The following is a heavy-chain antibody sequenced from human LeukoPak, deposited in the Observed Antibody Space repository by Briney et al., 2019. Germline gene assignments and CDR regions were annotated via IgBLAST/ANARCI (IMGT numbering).Heavy chain of an antibody. CDR2: IYYSGST. CDR1: GGSISSGGYY. J-gene: IGHJ6*03. V-gene: IGHV4-31*03. Sequence: PSETLSLTCTVSGGSISSGGYYWSWIRQHPGKGLEWIGYIYYSGSTYYNPSLKSRVTISVDTSKNQFSLKLSSVTAADTAVYYCARSYSYGTSLYYYYMDVWGKGTTVTVSS. CDR3: ARSYSYGTSLYYYYMDV. D-gene: IGHD5-18*01.